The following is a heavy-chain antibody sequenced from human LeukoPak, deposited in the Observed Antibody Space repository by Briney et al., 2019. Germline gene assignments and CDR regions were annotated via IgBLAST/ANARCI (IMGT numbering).Heavy chain of an antibody. J-gene: IGHJ3*02. Sequence: GGSLRLSCAASGLTFSSYSMNWVRQAPGKGLEWVSSISSRSSSMYYADSVKGRFAISRDNAKNSLYLQMNSLRAEDTAVYYCAREITGEAFDIWGQGTMVTVSS. D-gene: IGHD7-27*01. CDR3: AREITGEAFDI. CDR2: ISSRSSSM. CDR1: GLTFSSYS. V-gene: IGHV3-21*01.